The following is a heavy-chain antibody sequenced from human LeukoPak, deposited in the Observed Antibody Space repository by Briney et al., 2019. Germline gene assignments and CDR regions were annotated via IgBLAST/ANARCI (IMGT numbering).Heavy chain of an antibody. D-gene: IGHD3-22*01. V-gene: IGHV1-2*02. CDR3: ARSGSTGYSLDY. CDR1: GYSFTGYF. J-gene: IGHJ4*02. CDR2: IDPNSGDT. Sequence: ASVKVSCKASGYSFTGYFIHWVRQAPGQGLEWMGCIDPNSGDTKYAQKFQGRVSMPRNTSTRTAYMELSRLRSDDTAVYFCARSGSTGYSLDYWGQGTLVTVSS.